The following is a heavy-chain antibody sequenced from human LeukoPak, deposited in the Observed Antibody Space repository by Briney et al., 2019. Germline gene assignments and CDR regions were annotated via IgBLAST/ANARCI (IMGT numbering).Heavy chain of an antibody. CDR3: ARDPYSGNYGNYYYYYMDV. J-gene: IGHJ6*03. CDR1: GFSVSGNY. Sequence: GGSLRLSCAASGFSVSGNYMSWVRQAPGKALEWVSSITSSSTYIFYADSVKGRFTISRDNAKNSLYLQMNSLGPEDTALYYCARDPYSGNYGNYYYYYMDVWGKGTTVTISS. D-gene: IGHD1-26*01. V-gene: IGHV3-21*01. CDR2: ITSSSTYI.